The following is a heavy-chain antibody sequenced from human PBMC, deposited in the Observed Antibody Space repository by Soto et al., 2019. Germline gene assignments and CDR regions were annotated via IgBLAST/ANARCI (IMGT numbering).Heavy chain of an antibody. CDR2: ISSYNGNT. D-gene: IGHD6-6*01. Sequence: QVQLLQSGAEVKKPGASVKVSCKASGYTFTNYGITWVRQAPGQGLEWMGWISSYNGNTHYTQRLQGRVTMTTDTSTSTAYMELRGLRSDDTAVYYFARVRQLVGYFDYYMDVWGKGTTVTVS. V-gene: IGHV1-18*01. CDR1: GYTFTNYG. J-gene: IGHJ6*03. CDR3: ARVRQLVGYFDYYMDV.